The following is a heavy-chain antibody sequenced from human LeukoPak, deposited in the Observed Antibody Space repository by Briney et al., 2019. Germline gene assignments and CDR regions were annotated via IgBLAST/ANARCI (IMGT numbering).Heavy chain of an antibody. J-gene: IGHJ6*02. Sequence: GGSLRLSCAASGFTFSNFAMNWVRRAPGKGLEWVSTISGRGDGTYYADSVKGRFTISRDNSKNTLYLQMNSLRAEDTAAYYCARGGILYGMDVWGQGTTVTVSS. CDR1: GFTFSNFA. D-gene: IGHD6-13*01. CDR3: ARGGILYGMDV. V-gene: IGHV3-23*01. CDR2: ISGRGDGT.